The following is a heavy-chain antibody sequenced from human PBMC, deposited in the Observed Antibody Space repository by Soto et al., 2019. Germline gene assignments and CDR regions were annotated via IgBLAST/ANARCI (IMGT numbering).Heavy chain of an antibody. CDR3: AKDASGSYLDY. D-gene: IGHD3-3*01. CDR2: ISYGGSNK. CDR1: GFTFSVYS. J-gene: IGHJ4*02. V-gene: IGHV3-30*18. Sequence: GGSLRLSCVASGFTFSVYSMNCVRQAPGKGLEWVAVISYGGSNKYYADSVKGRFTISRDNSKNTLYLQMNSLRAEDTAVYYCAKDASGSYLDYWGQGTLVTVSS.